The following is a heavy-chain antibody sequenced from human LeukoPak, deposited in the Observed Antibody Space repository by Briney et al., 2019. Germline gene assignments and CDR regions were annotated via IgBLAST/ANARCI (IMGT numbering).Heavy chain of an antibody. J-gene: IGHJ6*02. CDR1: GFTFSSYG. CDR3: AKDLRRGYGSHGMDV. CDR2: ISYDGSNK. D-gene: IGHD3-22*01. Sequence: PGRSLRLSCAASGFTFSSYGMHWVRQAPGKGLEWVAVISYDGSNKYYADSVKGRFTISRDNSKNTLYLQMNSLRAEDTAVYYCAKDLRRGYGSHGMDVWGQGTTATVSS. V-gene: IGHV3-30*18.